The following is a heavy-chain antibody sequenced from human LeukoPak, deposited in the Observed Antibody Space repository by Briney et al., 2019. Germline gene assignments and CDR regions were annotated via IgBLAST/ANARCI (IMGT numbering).Heavy chain of an antibody. CDR2: IYYSGST. D-gene: IGHD6-13*01. V-gene: IGHV4-59*01. Sequence: SETLSLTCTVSGGSISSYYWSWIRQPPGKGLEWIGYIYYSGSTNYNPSLKSRVTISVDTSKNQFSLKLSSVTAADTAVYYCARDVGYSSSWYEVWMYNWFDPWGQGTLVTVSS. J-gene: IGHJ5*02. CDR3: ARDVGYSSSWYEVWMYNWFDP. CDR1: GGSISSYY.